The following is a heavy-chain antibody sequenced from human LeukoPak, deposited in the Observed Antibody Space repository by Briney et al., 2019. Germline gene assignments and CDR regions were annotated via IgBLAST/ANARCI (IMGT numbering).Heavy chain of an antibody. CDR2: IIPIFGTA. Sequence: ASVKVSCKASGGTFSSYAISWVRQAPGQGLEWMGGIIPIFGTANYAQKFQGRVTITADKSTSTAYMELSSLRSEDTAVYYCATDLLSAHIYYENSGYSGYWGQGTLVTVSS. D-gene: IGHD3-22*01. J-gene: IGHJ4*02. CDR1: GGTFSSYA. CDR3: ATDLLSAHIYYENSGYSGY. V-gene: IGHV1-69*06.